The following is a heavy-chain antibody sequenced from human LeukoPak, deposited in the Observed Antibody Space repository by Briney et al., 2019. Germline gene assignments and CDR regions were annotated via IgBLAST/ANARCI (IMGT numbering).Heavy chain of an antibody. CDR2: ISGSGGST. J-gene: IGHJ3*02. V-gene: IGHV3-23*01. CDR3: AKGREYCSGGSCTGGAFDI. Sequence: SGGSLRLSCAASGFTFSSYAMSWVRQAPGKGLEWVSAISGSGGSTYYADSVKGRFTISRDNSKNTLYLQMNSLRAEDTAVYYCAKGREYCSGGSCTGGAFDIWGQGTMVTVSS. D-gene: IGHD2-15*01. CDR1: GFTFSSYA.